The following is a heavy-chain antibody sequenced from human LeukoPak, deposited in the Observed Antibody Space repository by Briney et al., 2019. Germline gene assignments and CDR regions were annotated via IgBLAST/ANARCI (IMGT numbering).Heavy chain of an antibody. D-gene: IGHD3-3*01. CDR3: AKGGYYDFWSAPPY. CDR2: ISGSGGST. Sequence: GGSLRLSCAASGFTFSSYAMSWVRQAPGKGLEWVSAISGSGGSTYYADSVKDRFTISRDNSKNTLYLQMNSLRAEDTAVYYCAKGGYYDFWSAPPYWGQGTLVTVSS. J-gene: IGHJ4*02. V-gene: IGHV3-23*01. CDR1: GFTFSSYA.